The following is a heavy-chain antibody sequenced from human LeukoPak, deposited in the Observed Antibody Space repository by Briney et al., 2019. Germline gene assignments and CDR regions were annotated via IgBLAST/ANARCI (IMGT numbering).Heavy chain of an antibody. CDR3: ASAITMVRGVTAFDY. CDR1: GYTFTGYY. J-gene: IGHJ4*02. V-gene: IGHV1-2*06. CDR2: INPNSGGT. Sequence: ASVKVSCKAPGYTFTGYYMHWVRQAPGQGLEWMGRINPNSGGTKYAQKFQGRVTMTRDTSISTAYMELSRLRSDDTAVYYCASAITMVRGVTAFDYWGQGTLVTVSS. D-gene: IGHD3-10*01.